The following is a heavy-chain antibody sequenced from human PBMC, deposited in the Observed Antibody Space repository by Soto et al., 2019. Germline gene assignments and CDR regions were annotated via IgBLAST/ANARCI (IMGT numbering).Heavy chain of an antibody. Sequence: EVQLVESGGGLVQPGGSLRLSCAASGFTFSSYAMHWVRQAPGKGLEYGSAISSNGGSTYYANSVKGRFTISRDNSKSTLYIQMGSLIAEDMAVYYCARDSEGSSSWYAYFDYWGQGTLVTVSS. V-gene: IGHV3-64*01. D-gene: IGHD6-13*01. CDR2: ISSNGGST. CDR3: ARDSEGSSSWYAYFDY. J-gene: IGHJ4*02. CDR1: GFTFSSYA.